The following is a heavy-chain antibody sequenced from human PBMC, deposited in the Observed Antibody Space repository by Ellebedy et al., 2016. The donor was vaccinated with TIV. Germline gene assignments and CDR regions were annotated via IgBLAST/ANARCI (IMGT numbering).Heavy chain of an antibody. J-gene: IGHJ4*02. Sequence: SETLSLTCAVSGGSISSGGYSWSWIRQPPGKGLEWIGYIYHSGSTYYNPSLKSRVTISVDRSKNQFSLKLSSVTAADTAVYYCARGGGSSWYRPYYFDYWGQGTLVTVSS. V-gene: IGHV4-30-2*01. D-gene: IGHD6-13*01. CDR1: GGSISSGGYS. CDR2: IYHSGST. CDR3: ARGGGSSWYRPYYFDY.